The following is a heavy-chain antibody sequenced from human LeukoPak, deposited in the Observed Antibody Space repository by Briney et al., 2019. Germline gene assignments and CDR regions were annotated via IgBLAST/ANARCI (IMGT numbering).Heavy chain of an antibody. D-gene: IGHD5-18*01. CDR3: ARVGGYSHKD. CDR1: GYSISSGYY. Sequence: SETLSLTCTVSGYSISSGYYWGWVRQPPGKGLEWIGSISHAGSTDYSPSLKSRVTISVDTSKNQFSLKLSSVTAADTAVYYCARVGGYSHKDWGQGNLVTVSS. J-gene: IGHJ4*02. V-gene: IGHV4-38-2*02. CDR2: ISHAGST.